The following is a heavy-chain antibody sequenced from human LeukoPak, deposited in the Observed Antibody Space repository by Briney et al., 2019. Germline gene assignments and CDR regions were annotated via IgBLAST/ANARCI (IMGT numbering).Heavy chain of an antibody. CDR3: ASVGTDDMDV. CDR1: GGTFSSYA. J-gene: IGHJ6*03. D-gene: IGHD1-26*01. CDR2: IIPIFGTA. Sequence: ASVKVSCKASGGTFSSYAISWVRQAPGQGLEWMGGIIPIFGTANYAQKFQGRVTITTDESTSTAYMELSSLRSEDTAVYYCASVGTDDMDVWGKGTTVTVSS. V-gene: IGHV1-69*05.